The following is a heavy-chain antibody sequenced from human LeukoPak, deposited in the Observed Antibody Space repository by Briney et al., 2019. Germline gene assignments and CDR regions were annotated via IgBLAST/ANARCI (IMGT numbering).Heavy chain of an antibody. Sequence: GGSLRLSCAASGFTFSSYSMNWVRQAPGKGLEWVSSIISSSSYIYYADSVKGRFTISRDNAKNSLYLQMNSLRAEDTAVYYCARAPPYYYDSSGYYGVDYWGQGTLVTVSS. CDR3: ARAPPYYYDSSGYYGVDY. CDR1: GFTFSSYS. J-gene: IGHJ4*02. V-gene: IGHV3-21*01. CDR2: IISSSSYI. D-gene: IGHD3-22*01.